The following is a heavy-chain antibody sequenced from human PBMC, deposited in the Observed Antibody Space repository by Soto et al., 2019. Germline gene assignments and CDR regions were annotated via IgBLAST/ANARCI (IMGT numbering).Heavy chain of an antibody. CDR2: IYSGGYT. J-gene: IGHJ4*02. Sequence: EVQLVESGGGLIQPGGSLRLSCAVSGFTVSNNYMSWVRQAPGKGLEGVSVIYSGGYTAYGDSVKGRFTISRDNSKNTLFLQMNRLGAAGRAGYYWGTHAGGGGYWGQGTLVTVSS. D-gene: IGHD3-10*01. CDR3: GTHAGGGGY. V-gene: IGHV3-53*01. CDR1: GFTVSNNY.